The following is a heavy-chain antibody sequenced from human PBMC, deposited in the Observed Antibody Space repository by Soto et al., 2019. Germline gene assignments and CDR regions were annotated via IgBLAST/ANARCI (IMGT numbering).Heavy chain of an antibody. CDR1: GFSFSTYT. Sequence: GGSLILSCAASGFSFSTYTMSWVRRAPGKGLEWVSAISGSGGSPSYADSVQGRFTISRDNPKKTLYLQMNSLRAEDTAVYYCAKARCTTSNCYVPDDWGQGTLVTVSS. J-gene: IGHJ4*02. CDR2: ISGSGGSP. CDR3: AKARCTTSNCYVPDD. D-gene: IGHD2-8*01. V-gene: IGHV3-23*01.